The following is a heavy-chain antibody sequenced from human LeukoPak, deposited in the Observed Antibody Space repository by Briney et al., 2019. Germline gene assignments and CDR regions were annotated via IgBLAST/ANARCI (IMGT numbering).Heavy chain of an antibody. CDR2: INHSGST. D-gene: IGHD3-10*01. CDR1: GGSFSGYY. J-gene: IGHJ5*02. V-gene: IGHV4-34*01. Sequence: TSETLSLTCAVYGGSFSGYYWSWIRQPPGKGLEWIGEINHSGSTNYNPSLKSRVTISVDTSKNQFSLKLSSVTAADTAVYYCARERRENLWFGELLNWFDPWGQGTLVTVSS. CDR3: ARERRENLWFGELLNWFDP.